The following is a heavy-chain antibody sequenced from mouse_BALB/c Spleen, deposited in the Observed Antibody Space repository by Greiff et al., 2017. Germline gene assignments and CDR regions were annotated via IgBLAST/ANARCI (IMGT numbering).Heavy chain of an antibody. CDR3: AREEGYYGSSYGYFDV. J-gene: IGHJ1*01. Sequence: VQLQQSGPELVKPGASVKMSCKASGYTFTSYVMHWVKQKPGQGLEWIGYINPYNDGTKYNEKFKGKATLTSDKSSSTAYMELSSLTSEDSAVYYCAREEGYYGSSYGYFDVWGAGTTVTVSS. CDR2: INPYNDGT. V-gene: IGHV1-14*01. CDR1: GYTFTSYV. D-gene: IGHD1-1*01.